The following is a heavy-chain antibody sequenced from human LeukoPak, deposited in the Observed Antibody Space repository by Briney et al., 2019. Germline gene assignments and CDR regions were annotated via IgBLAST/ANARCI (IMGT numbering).Heavy chain of an antibody. CDR3: AREVDCYDSSGYYYRGRVLDY. V-gene: IGHV6-1*01. CDR2: TYYRSKWYN. J-gene: IGHJ4*02. CDR1: GGSVSSNSAA. Sequence: SQTLSLTCAISGGSVSSNSAAWNWIRQSPSRGLEWLGRTYYRSKWYNDCAVSVKSRITINPDTSKNQFSLQLNSVTPEDTAVYYCAREVDCYDSSGYYYRGRVLDYWGQGTLVTVSS. D-gene: IGHD3-22*01.